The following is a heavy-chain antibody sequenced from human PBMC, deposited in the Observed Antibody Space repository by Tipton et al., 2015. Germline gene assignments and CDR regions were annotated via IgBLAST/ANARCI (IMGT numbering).Heavy chain of an antibody. CDR1: GFNFGDYA. Sequence: SLRLSCTASGFNFGDYAMSWFRQAPGKGLEWVGFIRSKAYGGTTDYAAPVKGRFSISRDDSKNTLYLQMNSLKTEDTAVYYCTTHYYDSSGFAYAFDIWGQGTRVTVSS. CDR2: IRSKAYGGTT. J-gene: IGHJ3*02. D-gene: IGHD3-22*01. V-gene: IGHV3-49*03. CDR3: TTHYYDSSGFAYAFDI.